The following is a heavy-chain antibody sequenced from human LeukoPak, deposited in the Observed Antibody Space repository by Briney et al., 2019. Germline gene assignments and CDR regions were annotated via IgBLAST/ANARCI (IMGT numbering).Heavy chain of an antibody. Sequence: SETLSLTCAVYGGSFSGYYWSWIRQPPGKGLQWIGEITYRGSPYYHPSLKSRATISIDASQRHVSLTLNSVTAADTAVYYCATYGGDWKFDSWGQGTLVTVSS. V-gene: IGHV4-34*01. CDR1: GGSFSGYY. CDR2: ITYRGSP. CDR3: ATYGGDWKFDS. J-gene: IGHJ4*02. D-gene: IGHD2-21*01.